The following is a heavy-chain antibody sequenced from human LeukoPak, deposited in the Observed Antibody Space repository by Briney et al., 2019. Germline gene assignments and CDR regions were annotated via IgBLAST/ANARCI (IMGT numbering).Heavy chain of an antibody. CDR3: ARDQMYYDILTRHFDY. CDR2: ISSSGSTI. Sequence: SGGSLRLSCAASGFTFSDYYMSWIRQAPGKGLEWVSYISSSGSTIYYGDSVKGRFTISRDNAKNSLYLQMNSLRAEDTAVYYCARDQMYYDILTRHFDYWGQGTLVTVSS. D-gene: IGHD3-9*01. CDR1: GFTFSDYY. J-gene: IGHJ4*02. V-gene: IGHV3-11*01.